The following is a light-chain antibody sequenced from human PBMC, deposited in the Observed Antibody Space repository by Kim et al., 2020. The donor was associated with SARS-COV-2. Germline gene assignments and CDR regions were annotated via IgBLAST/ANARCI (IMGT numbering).Light chain of an antibody. J-gene: IGLJ2*01. CDR1: SLRSYY. V-gene: IGLV3-19*01. CDR3: NSRDSRGNHLVV. Sequence: SSELTQDPAVSVALGQTVRITCQGDSLRSYYASWYQQKPGQAPVLVIYGKNNRSSGIPDRFSGSSSGNTASLTITGAQAEDEADYYCNSRDSRGNHLVVF. CDR2: GKN.